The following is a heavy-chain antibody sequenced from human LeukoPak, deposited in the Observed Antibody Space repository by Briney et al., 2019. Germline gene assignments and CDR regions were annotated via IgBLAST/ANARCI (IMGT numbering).Heavy chain of an antibody. CDR1: GFTFSSYR. V-gene: IGHV3-21*01. J-gene: IGHJ4*02. CDR3: ARDLAIAAAGTERAPDY. D-gene: IGHD6-13*01. CDR2: LSSSSYI. Sequence: AGGAPRISLAAPGFTFSSYRMNWGRQAPGEGLGWVSPLSSSSYIYYADSVKGRFTISRDNAKNSLYLQMNSLRAEDTAVYYCARDLAIAAAGTERAPDYWGQGTLVTVSS.